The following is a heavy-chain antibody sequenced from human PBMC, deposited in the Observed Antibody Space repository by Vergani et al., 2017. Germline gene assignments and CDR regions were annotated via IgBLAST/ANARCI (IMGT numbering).Heavy chain of an antibody. CDR3: ARDTCSNGVCYMGYFDY. Sequence: QVQLVQSGAEVKRPGASVKVSCKASGYTFTGYALHWVRQAPGQRLEWMGWINAGTGNTRYSQKFQGRVAITRDTSASTVYMELSSLRSEDTAVYYCARDTCSNGVCYMGYFDYWGQGTLVTVSS. CDR2: INAGTGNT. CDR1: GYTFTGYA. D-gene: IGHD2-8*01. J-gene: IGHJ4*02. V-gene: IGHV1-3*01.